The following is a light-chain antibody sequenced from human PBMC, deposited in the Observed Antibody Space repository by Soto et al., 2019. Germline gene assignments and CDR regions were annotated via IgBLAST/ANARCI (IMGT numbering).Light chain of an antibody. CDR2: AAS. CDR3: QQYYSYPHS. Sequence: AIRMTQSPSSFSASTGDRVTITCRASQGISSNLAWYQQKPGKAPKLLIYAASTLQSGVPSRFSGGGSGTDFTLTISCLQSEDFATYYCQQYYSYPHSFGQGTKVEIK. CDR1: QGISSN. J-gene: IGKJ1*01. V-gene: IGKV1-8*01.